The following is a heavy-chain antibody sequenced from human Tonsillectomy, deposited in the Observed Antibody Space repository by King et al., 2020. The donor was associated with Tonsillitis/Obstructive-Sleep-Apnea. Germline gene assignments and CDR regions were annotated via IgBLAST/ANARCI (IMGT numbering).Heavy chain of an antibody. CDR2: ISYDGSNK. CDR3: ARXLXSXXXRRXTSPXXX. D-gene: IGHD3-3*02. Sequence: VQLVESGGGVVQPGRSLRLSXAAXGXTFXSXAMHWVRQAPXXGLEXVAFISYDGSNKYYADSVKGRFTISRDNSKNTLYLQMNSLRAEDTAVYYSARXLXSXXXRRXTSPXXXXGXXXLVTVS. CDR1: GXTFXSXA. V-gene: IGHV3-30*04. J-gene: IGHJ1*01.